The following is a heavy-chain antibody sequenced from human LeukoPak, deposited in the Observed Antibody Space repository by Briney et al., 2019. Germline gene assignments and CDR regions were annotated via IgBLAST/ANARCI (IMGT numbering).Heavy chain of an antibody. J-gene: IGHJ4*02. V-gene: IGHV1-69*13. CDR2: IIPIFGTA. Sequence: SVKVSCKASGGTFSSYAISWVRQAPGQGLERMGGIIPIFGTANYAQKFQGRVTITADESTSTAYMELSSLRSEDTAVYYCARDSHCSSTSCYPDYWGQGTLVTVSS. CDR1: GGTFSSYA. CDR3: ARDSHCSSTSCYPDY. D-gene: IGHD2-2*01.